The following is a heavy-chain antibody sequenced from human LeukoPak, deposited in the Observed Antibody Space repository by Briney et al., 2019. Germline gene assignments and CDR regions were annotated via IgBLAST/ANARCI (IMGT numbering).Heavy chain of an antibody. CDR3: ARGYSYGDY. Sequence: GGSLRLSCAASGFTFSSYSMNWVRQAPGKGLEWVSYISSSTSTIYYADSMKGRFTISRDNAKNSLYLQMNSLRAEDTAVYYCARGYSYGDYWGQGTLVTVSS. J-gene: IGHJ4*02. V-gene: IGHV3-48*01. D-gene: IGHD5-18*01. CDR2: ISSSTSTI. CDR1: GFTFSSYS.